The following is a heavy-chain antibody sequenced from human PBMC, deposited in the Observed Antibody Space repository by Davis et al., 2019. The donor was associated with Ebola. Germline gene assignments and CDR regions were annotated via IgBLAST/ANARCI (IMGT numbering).Heavy chain of an antibody. V-gene: IGHV4-59*01. CDR3: AREGGYGGNSLGAFDI. J-gene: IGHJ3*02. D-gene: IGHD4-23*01. CDR1: GGSISSYY. CDR2: IYYSGST. Sequence: MPSETLSLTCTVSGGSISSYYWSWIRQPPGKGLEWIGYIYYSGSTNYNPSLKSRVTISVDTSKNQFSLKLSSVTAADTAVYYRAREGGYGGNSLGAFDIWGQGTMVTVSS.